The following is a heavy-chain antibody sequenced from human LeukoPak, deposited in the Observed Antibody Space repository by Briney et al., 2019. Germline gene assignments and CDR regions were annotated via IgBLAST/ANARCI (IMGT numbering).Heavy chain of an antibody. V-gene: IGHV5-51*01. CDR1: GYSFSTYG. Sequence: GEPLQSSCKGSGYSFSTYGIGWVRQMPGKGLEWMGIIYPGDSDTRYSPSFQGQVAISADKSISTAYLQWSSLEASESAMYYCARHRASGSGSYYIRYFDYWGQGTLVTVSS. CDR3: ARHRASGSGSYYIRYFDY. D-gene: IGHD3-10*01. J-gene: IGHJ4*02. CDR2: IYPGDSDT.